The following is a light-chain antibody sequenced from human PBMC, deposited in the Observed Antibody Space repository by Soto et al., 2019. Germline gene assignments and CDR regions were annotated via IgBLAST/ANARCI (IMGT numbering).Light chain of an antibody. Sequence: EIVLTQSPGTLSLSPGERATLSCRASQSVSSTYVAWYQQKSGQAPRLLIYGASSRATGIPGRFSGSGSGTEFTLTITSLQSEDFAVYYCQQYNEWPLTFGGGTKVDIK. CDR1: QSVSSTY. V-gene: IGKV3D-15*01. J-gene: IGKJ4*01. CDR2: GAS. CDR3: QQYNEWPLT.